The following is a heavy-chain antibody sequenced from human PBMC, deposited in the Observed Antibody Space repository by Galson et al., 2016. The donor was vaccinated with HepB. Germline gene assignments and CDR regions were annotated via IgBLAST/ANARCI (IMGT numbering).Heavy chain of an antibody. D-gene: IGHD3-16*02. Sequence: TLSLTCNVSGVSIRSGGYFWSWVRHHPGKGLEWIGYIHFSGSTYYNPSLESRVTMSVDTSKNQFSLKMTSVSAADTAVFYCARSIADVNRFDLWGQGTPVSVPS. V-gene: IGHV4-31*03. CDR3: ARSIADVNRFDL. J-gene: IGHJ5*02. CDR2: IHFSGST. CDR1: GVSIRSGGYF.